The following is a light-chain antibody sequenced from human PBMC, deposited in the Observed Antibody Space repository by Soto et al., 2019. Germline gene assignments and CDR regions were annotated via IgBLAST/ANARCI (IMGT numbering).Light chain of an antibody. CDR3: QQRSNWPPWT. V-gene: IGKV3-11*01. J-gene: IGKJ1*01. Sequence: EIVLTQSPATLSLSPGERATLSCRARQSVSSSLAWYQQKPGQAPRLLIYDASNRATGIPARFSGSGSGTDFTLTISSLEPDDFAVYYCQQRSNWPPWTFGQGTKVEIK. CDR2: DAS. CDR1: QSVSSS.